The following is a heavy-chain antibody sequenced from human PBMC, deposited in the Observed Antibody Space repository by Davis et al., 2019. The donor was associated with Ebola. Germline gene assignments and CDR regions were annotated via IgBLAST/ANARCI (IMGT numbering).Heavy chain of an antibody. Sequence: AALVKVSCKASGYAFSTYGITWVRQAPGQGLEWMGWISAYNGNTNYAQNLQGRVTMTTDTSTSTAYMELRSLRSDDTAVYYCARDRAATVIEYWGQGSLVTVSS. D-gene: IGHD6-25*01. CDR1: GYAFSTYG. V-gene: IGHV1-18*01. CDR3: ARDRAATVIEY. J-gene: IGHJ4*02. CDR2: ISAYNGNT.